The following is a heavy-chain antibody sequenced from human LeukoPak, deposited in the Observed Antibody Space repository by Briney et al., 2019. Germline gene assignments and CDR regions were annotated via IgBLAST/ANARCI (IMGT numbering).Heavy chain of an antibody. D-gene: IGHD6-19*01. CDR1: GFTLSSYA. J-gene: IGHJ4*02. CDR2: FSGDGSK. Sequence: GGSLRLSCAASGFTLSSYAMSCVRQAPGKGLAWVSGFSGDGSKSYADSVKGRFTISRDISRNTLYLQMNSLRAEDTAVYYCASRQDLGWYYDNWGQGTLVTVSS. CDR3: ASRQDLGWYYDN. V-gene: IGHV3-23*01.